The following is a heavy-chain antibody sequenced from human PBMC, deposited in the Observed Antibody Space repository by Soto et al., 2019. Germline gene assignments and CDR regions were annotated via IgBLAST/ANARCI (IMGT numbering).Heavy chain of an antibody. CDR3: ARGGSLNWFDP. D-gene: IGHD1-26*01. J-gene: IGHJ5*02. V-gene: IGHV3-30-3*01. CDR2: ISYDGSNK. Sequence: QVQLVESGGGVVQPGRSLRLSCAASGFTFSSYAMHWVRQAPGKGLEWVAVISYDGSNKYYADSVKSRFTISRDNSKNTLYLQMNSLRAEDTAVYYCARGGSLNWFDPWGQGTLVTVSS. CDR1: GFTFSSYA.